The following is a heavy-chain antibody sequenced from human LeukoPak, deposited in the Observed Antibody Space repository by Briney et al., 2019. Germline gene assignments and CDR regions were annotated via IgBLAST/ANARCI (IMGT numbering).Heavy chain of an antibody. Sequence: GGSLRLSCAASGFSFSSMNWVRQARGKGLEWVSSISSGGTYIYSADSVKGRFTISRDNAKNSLYLQMNSLRAEDTAVYYCTRMHPYCTTTSCPRSWGQGTLVTVSS. V-gene: IGHV3-21*01. CDR1: GFSFSS. J-gene: IGHJ4*02. CDR2: ISSGGTYI. D-gene: IGHD2-2*01. CDR3: TRMHPYCTTTSCPRS.